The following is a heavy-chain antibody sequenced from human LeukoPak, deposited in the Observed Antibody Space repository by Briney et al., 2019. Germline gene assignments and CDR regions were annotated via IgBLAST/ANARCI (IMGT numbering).Heavy chain of an antibody. CDR3: ARVTYYYDSSGYYYHSHNWFDP. Sequence: SETLSLTCTVSGGSISSNNYYWGWIRQPPGKGLEWIETINYSGDTYYNPSLKSRVTISVDSSKSQFSLKLSSVAAADTAVYYCARVTYYYDSSGYYYHSHNWFDPWGQGTLVTVSS. CDR2: INYSGDT. D-gene: IGHD3-22*01. V-gene: IGHV4-39*01. J-gene: IGHJ5*02. CDR1: GGSISSNNYY.